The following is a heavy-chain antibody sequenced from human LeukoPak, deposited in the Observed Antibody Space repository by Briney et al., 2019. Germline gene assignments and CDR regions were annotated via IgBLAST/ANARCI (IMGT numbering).Heavy chain of an antibody. J-gene: IGHJ4*02. D-gene: IGHD1-26*01. CDR1: GYSISSGYY. CDR2: IYHSGST. V-gene: IGHV4-38-2*02. CDR3: ARVSSGSYYDYFDY. Sequence: SETLSLTCTVSGYSISSGYYWGWIRQPPGKGLEWIGSIYHSGSTYYNPSLKSRVTISVDTSKNQFSLKLSSVTAADTAVYYCARVSSGSYYDYFDYWGQGTLVTVSS.